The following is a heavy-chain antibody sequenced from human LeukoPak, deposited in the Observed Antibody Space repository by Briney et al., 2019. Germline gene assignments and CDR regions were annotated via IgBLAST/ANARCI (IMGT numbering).Heavy chain of an antibody. CDR3: ARGGYSYGYMGYSDY. Sequence: ASVKVSCKASGYTFNYYGISWVRQAPGQGLEWMGWISAYTGSTNYAQRLQGRVTMTTDTSTSTAYMELRSLRSNDTAVYYCARGGYSYGYMGYSDYWGQGTLVTVSS. CDR2: ISAYTGST. CDR1: GYTFNYYG. J-gene: IGHJ4*02. V-gene: IGHV1-18*01. D-gene: IGHD5-18*01.